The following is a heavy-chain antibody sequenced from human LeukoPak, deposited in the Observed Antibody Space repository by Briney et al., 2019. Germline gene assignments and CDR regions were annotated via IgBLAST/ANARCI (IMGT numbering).Heavy chain of an antibody. CDR2: ISPSGTNT. CDR3: ARLWFGELLYEDY. D-gene: IGHD3-10*01. Sequence: ASVKVSCKASGYTFTNYFMHWVRQAPGQGLEWMGIISPSGTNTSYAQKFQDRVTMTRDTSTSTVYMELSSLRSDDAAVYYCARLWFGELLYEDYWGQGTLVTVSS. V-gene: IGHV1-46*01. J-gene: IGHJ4*02. CDR1: GYTFTNYF.